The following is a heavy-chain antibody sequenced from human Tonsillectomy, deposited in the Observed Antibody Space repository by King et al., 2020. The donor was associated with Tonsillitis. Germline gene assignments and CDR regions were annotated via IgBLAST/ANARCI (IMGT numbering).Heavy chain of an antibody. V-gene: IGHV3-33*05. CDR2: ISYDGSNK. D-gene: IGHD6-13*01. CDR1: GFTFSSYG. J-gene: IGHJ4*02. Sequence: VQLEESGGGVIQPGRSLRLSCAASGFTFSSYGMHWIRQAPGKGLEWVAVISYDGSNKYYADSVKGRFTISSDNSKNTLYLQMNSLRAEDTAVYYCARDWAAAGTGDYWGQGTLVTVSS. CDR3: ARDWAAAGTGDY.